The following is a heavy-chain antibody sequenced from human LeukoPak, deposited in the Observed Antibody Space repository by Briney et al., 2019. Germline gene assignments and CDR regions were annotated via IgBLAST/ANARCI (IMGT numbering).Heavy chain of an antibody. J-gene: IGHJ4*02. CDR3: ARAGNTAMPFGYDY. Sequence: SETLSLTCTVSGGSISSGGYYWSWIRQHPGKGLEWIGYIYYSGSTYYNPSLKSRVTISVDTSKNQFSLKLSSVTAADTAVYYCARAGNTAMPFGYDYWGQGTLVTVSS. D-gene: IGHD5-18*01. CDR1: GGSISSGGYY. CDR2: IYYSGST. V-gene: IGHV4-31*03.